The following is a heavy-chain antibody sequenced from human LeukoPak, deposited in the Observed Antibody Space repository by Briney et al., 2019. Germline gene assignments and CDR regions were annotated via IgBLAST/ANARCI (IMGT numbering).Heavy chain of an antibody. D-gene: IGHD2-15*01. Sequence: PGGSLRLSCATSGFPFTTYGMHWVRQGPGKGLEWVAVIWNDGTYKHYADSVKGRFTISRDDSKNTIYLQMNSLRAEDTAVYYCARDLWQDMIQGYDYWGQGTLVTVSP. CDR2: IWNDGTYK. J-gene: IGHJ4*02. V-gene: IGHV3-33*01. CDR1: GFPFTTYG. CDR3: ARDLWQDMIQGYDY.